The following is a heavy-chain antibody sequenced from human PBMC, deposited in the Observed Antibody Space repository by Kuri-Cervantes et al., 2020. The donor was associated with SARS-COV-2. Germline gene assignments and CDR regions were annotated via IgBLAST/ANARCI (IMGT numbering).Heavy chain of an antibody. D-gene: IGHD6-13*01. J-gene: IGHJ1*01. V-gene: IGHV3-30*03. CDR1: GFTFRSSG. CDR2: ISYDGSNK. Sequence: GGSLRLSCAASGFTFRSSGMHWVRQAPGKGLEWVAVISYDGSNKYYADSVKGRFTISRDNSKNTLYLQMNSLRAEDTAVYYCARARAAAGTFIEYFQHWGQGTLVTVSS. CDR3: ARARAAAGTFIEYFQH.